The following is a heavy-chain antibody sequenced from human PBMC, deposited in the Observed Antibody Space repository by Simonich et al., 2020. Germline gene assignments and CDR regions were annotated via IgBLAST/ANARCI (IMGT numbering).Heavy chain of an antibody. Sequence: QVQLVQSGADVKKHGDSVKGSCKASGYTFTSYGIRRVGQAPGQGLDWSGWIRSYKGNTNYAQKLQVRVTMPTDTSTGTAYKELSSLISDDTAVYYCASSPTGTTSFDIWGQGTMVTVSS. CDR1: GYTFTSYG. CDR3: ASSPTGTTSFDI. D-gene: IGHD1-1*01. CDR2: IRSYKGNT. V-gene: IGHV1-18*01. J-gene: IGHJ3*02.